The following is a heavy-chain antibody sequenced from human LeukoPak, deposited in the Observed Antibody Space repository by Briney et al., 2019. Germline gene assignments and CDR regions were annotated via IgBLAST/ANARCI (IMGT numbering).Heavy chain of an antibody. CDR1: GYTFTSYD. CDR3: ARHMREFWSRRQPGDAFDI. J-gene: IGHJ3*02. CDR2: ISTYNYNT. Sequence: ASVKVSCKTSGYTFTSYDITWVRQAPGQGLEWIGYISTYNYNTHHSQKFQGRVFMSTDSSSGTAYMDLQSLTSDDTAVYYCARHMREFWSRRQPGDAFDIWGQGTMVTVSS. V-gene: IGHV1-18*01. D-gene: IGHD3-3*01.